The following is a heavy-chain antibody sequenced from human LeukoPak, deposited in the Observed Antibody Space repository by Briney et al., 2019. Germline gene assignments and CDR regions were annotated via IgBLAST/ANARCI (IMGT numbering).Heavy chain of an antibody. D-gene: IGHD6-19*01. V-gene: IGHV1-2*04. Sequence: GASVKVSCKASGYTFTGYYMHWVRQAPGQGLEWMGWINPNSGGTNYAQKFQGWVTMTRDTSISTAYMELSRLRSDDTAVYYCARDRAAVAGTSYYGMDVWGQGTTVTVSS. CDR3: ARDRAAVAGTSYYGMDV. CDR2: INPNSGGT. CDR1: GYTFTGYY. J-gene: IGHJ6*02.